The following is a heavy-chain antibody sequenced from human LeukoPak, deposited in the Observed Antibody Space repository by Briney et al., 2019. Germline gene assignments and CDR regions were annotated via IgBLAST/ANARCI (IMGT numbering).Heavy chain of an antibody. CDR1: GGSFSGYY. Sequence: SETLSLTCAVYGGSFSGYYWSWIRQPPGKGLEWIGEINHSGSTNYNPSLKSRVTISVDTSKNQFSLKLSSVTAADTAVYYCARDWYYYDSSGYYPRRGNWFDPWGQGTLVTVSS. V-gene: IGHV4-34*01. CDR2: INHSGST. D-gene: IGHD3-22*01. CDR3: ARDWYYYDSSGYYPRRGNWFDP. J-gene: IGHJ5*02.